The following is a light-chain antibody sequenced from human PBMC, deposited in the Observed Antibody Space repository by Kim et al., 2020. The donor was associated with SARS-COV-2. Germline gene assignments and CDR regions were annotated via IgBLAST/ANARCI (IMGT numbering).Light chain of an antibody. CDR2: RDN. CDR1: KLGDKY. J-gene: IGLJ1*01. Sequence: VCPGQTVSITCPGDKLGDKYVSCYQQRPGQSPALVIYRDNKRPSGIPERFSGSNSGNTATLTISGTHAMDEADYYCQAWDSSTFYVFGTGTKVTVL. CDR3: QAWDSSTFYV. V-gene: IGLV3-1*01.